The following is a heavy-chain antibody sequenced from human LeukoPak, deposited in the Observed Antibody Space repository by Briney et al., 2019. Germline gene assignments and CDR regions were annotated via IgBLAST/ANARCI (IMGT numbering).Heavy chain of an antibody. J-gene: IGHJ4*02. Sequence: PGGSLRLSCAASGFTFAEYTMHWVRQAPGKGLEWVSLISWNGARIHYGDSVKGRFTISRDNSKNSLYLQMNSLRTEDTALCYCVKDLVAASENVRGWYPMDYWGQGTLVTVSS. D-gene: IGHD6-19*01. V-gene: IGHV3-43*01. CDR2: ISWNGARI. CDR3: VKDLVAASENVRGWYPMDY. CDR1: GFTFAEYT.